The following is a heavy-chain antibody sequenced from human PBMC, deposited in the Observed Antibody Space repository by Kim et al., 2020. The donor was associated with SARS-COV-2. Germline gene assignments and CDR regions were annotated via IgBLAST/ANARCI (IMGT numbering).Heavy chain of an antibody. V-gene: IGHV2-70*01. CDR1: GFSLSTSGMC. CDR2: IDWHDDK. D-gene: IGHD2-2*01. Sequence: SGPTLVNPTQTLTLTCTFSGFSLSTSGMCVSWIRQPPGKALEWLALIDWHDDKYYSTSLKTRLTISRDTSKNQVVLTMTNMDPVDTATYYCARITSCLPRYYYNGMDLWGQGTTVTVSS. CDR3: ARITSCLPRYYYNGMDL. J-gene: IGHJ6*02.